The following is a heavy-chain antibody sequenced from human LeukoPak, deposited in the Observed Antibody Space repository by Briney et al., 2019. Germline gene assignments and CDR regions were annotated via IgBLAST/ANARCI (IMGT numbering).Heavy chain of an antibody. J-gene: IGHJ4*02. CDR2: ISFDANNK. V-gene: IGHV3-30*03. CDR1: GFTFSSYG. CDR3: ALQTNSAAGPLFDY. D-gene: IGHD6-13*01. Sequence: GGSLRLSCAASGFTFSSYGMHWVRQAPGKGLEWVSMISFDANNKYYADSVKGRFTISRDNAKNSLYLQMNSLRAEDTAVYYCALQTNSAAGPLFDYWGQGTLVTVSS.